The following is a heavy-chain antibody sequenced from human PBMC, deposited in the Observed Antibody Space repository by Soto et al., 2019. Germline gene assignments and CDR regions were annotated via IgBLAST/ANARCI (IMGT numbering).Heavy chain of an antibody. V-gene: IGHV1-18*01. J-gene: IGHJ5*01. Sequence: ASVKVSCKASGYSFRSYGINWVRQAPGQGLEWIGWVSGYNYNTKYAQKLQGRITVTTDTSTNTAYMELRSLRSDDTAVYYCGRSSSMLGAGWSDSWGRGTLVIVSS. CDR1: GYSFRSYG. D-gene: IGHD2-8*01. CDR2: VSGYNYNT. CDR3: GRSSSMLGAGWSDS.